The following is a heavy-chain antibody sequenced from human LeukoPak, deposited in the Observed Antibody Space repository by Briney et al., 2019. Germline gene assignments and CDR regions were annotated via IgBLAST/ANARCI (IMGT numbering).Heavy chain of an antibody. CDR2: ISGSGGST. D-gene: IGHD2-2*01. CDR3: AKDFIVPAASLDY. CDR1: GFTFSSYA. V-gene: IGHV3-23*01. J-gene: IGHJ4*02. Sequence: GGSLRLSCAASGFTFSSYAMSWVRQAPGKGLEWVSAISGSGGSTYYADSVKGRFTTSRDNSKNALYLQMNSLRAEDTAVYYCAKDFIVPAASLDYWGQGTLVTVSS.